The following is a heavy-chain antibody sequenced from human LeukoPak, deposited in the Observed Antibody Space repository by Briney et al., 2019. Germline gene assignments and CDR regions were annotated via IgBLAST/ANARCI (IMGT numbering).Heavy chain of an antibody. CDR1: GGSIVSYY. CDR3: ARDANVYAFDF. CDR2: IYYSGSS. D-gene: IGHD2-8*01. V-gene: IGHV4-59*01. J-gene: IGHJ3*01. Sequence: SETLCLTCAVSGGSIVSYYWTWIRQPPGKGLEWIGYIYYSGSSNYSPSLKSRVTMSVDTSKNQFSLKLSSVTAADTAVYYCARDANVYAFDFWGQGTMVTFSS.